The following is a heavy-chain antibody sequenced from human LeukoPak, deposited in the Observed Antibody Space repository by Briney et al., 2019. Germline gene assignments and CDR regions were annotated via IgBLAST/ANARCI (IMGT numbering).Heavy chain of an antibody. CDR1: GFTFSSYG. D-gene: IGHD1-26*01. V-gene: IGHV3-30*03. Sequence: GRSLRLSCAASGFTFSSYGMHWVRQAPGKGLEWVAVISYDGSNKYYADSVKGRFTISRDNAKNSLYLQMNSLICEDMCLYDCGTDMRRQWDLLLSASDIWGEGTMVTVSS. CDR3: GTDMRRQWDLLLSASDI. CDR2: ISYDGSNK. J-gene: IGHJ3*02.